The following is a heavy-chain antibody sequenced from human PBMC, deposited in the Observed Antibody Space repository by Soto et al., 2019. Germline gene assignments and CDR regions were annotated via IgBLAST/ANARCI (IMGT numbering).Heavy chain of an antibody. CDR1: GFTFNDYA. V-gene: IGHV3-9*01. Sequence: EVHLVESGGGLVQPGRSLRLSCAASGFTFNDYAMHWVRQAPGKGLEWVSGINWNSGFIAYADSVKGRFTISRDNAKNSLYLQMNSLRAEDTALYFCAKDMGDGDFSLVGGFDYWGLGTLVTVSS. CDR2: INWNSGFI. CDR3: AKDMGDGDFSLVGGFDY. D-gene: IGHD4-17*01. J-gene: IGHJ4*02.